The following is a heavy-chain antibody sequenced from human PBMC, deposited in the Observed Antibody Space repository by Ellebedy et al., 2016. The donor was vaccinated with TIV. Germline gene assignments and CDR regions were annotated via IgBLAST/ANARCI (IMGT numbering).Heavy chain of an antibody. CDR2: IYHSGST. J-gene: IGHJ4*02. D-gene: IGHD3-22*01. Sequence: SETLSLTXAVSGGSISSGGYSWSWIRQPPGKGLEWIGYIYHSGSTDYNPSLKSRVTISLDRSKNQFSLNLTSLTAADTAVYYCASYDSSGYNIFDSWGQGALVTVSS. V-gene: IGHV4-30-2*01. CDR1: GGSISSGGYS. CDR3: ASYDSSGYNIFDS.